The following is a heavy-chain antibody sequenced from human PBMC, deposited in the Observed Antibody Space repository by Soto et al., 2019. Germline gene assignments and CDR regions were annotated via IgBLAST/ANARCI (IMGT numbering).Heavy chain of an antibody. D-gene: IGHD4-4*01. CDR3: ARRDSSHIYFDP. Sequence: GESLKISCKGSGYNFATYWIAWVRQMPGKGLEWMGIIYPGDSDTRYSPSFEGLVIISADKSASTAYLQWSSLKASDSAMNYRARRDSSHIYFDPWGQGTLVTVSS. CDR2: IYPGDSDT. J-gene: IGHJ5*02. CDR1: GYNFATYW. V-gene: IGHV5-51*01.